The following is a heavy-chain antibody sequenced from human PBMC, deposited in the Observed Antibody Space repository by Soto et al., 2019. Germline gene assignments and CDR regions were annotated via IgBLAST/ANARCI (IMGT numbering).Heavy chain of an antibody. D-gene: IGHD6-19*01. J-gene: IGHJ5*02. CDR1: GGSISSYY. V-gene: IGHV4-59*01. Sequence: SETLSLTCTVSGGSISSYYWSWIRQPPGKGLEWIGYIYYSGSTNYNPSLKSRVTISVDTSKNQFSLKLSSVTAADTAVYYCARVFYSSGWLFRWFAPWGQGTLVTVSS. CDR2: IYYSGST. CDR3: ARVFYSSGWLFRWFAP.